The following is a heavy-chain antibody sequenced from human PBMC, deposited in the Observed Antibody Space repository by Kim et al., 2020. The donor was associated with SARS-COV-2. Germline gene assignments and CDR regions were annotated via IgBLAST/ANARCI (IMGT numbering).Heavy chain of an antibody. CDR2: IIPIFGTA. CDR1: GGTFSSYA. CDR3: ARDSPTTVVTPPPYGMDV. Sequence: SVKVSCKASGGTFSSYAISWVRQAPGQGLEWMGGIIPIFGTANYAQKFQGRVTITADESTSTAYMELSSLRSEDTAVYYCARDSPTTVVTPPPYGMDVWGQGTTVTVSS. J-gene: IGHJ6*02. D-gene: IGHD4-17*01. V-gene: IGHV1-69*13.